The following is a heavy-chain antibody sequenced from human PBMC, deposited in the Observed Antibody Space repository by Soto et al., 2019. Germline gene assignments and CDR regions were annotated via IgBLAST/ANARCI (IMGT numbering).Heavy chain of an antibody. J-gene: IGHJ6*02. CDR3: ARRRYCGYDCYHKHYYGMDV. V-gene: IGHV1-69*08. CDR1: GDTFSSYI. D-gene: IGHD2-21*02. CDR2: VIPVLTTT. Sequence: QVQLVQSGAEVKKPGSSVRVSCRSSGDTFSSYIVNWLRLAPGRGLEWMGRVIPVLTTTDYAQNFRGRGTISADRSTHTVYLDLSSLRSDDTAVYYCARRRYCGYDCYHKHYYGMDVWGQGSLVTVAS.